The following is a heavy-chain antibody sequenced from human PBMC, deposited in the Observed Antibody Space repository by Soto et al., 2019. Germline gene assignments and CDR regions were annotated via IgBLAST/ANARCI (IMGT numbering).Heavy chain of an antibody. J-gene: IGHJ5*02. CDR1: GVTFSNAW. CDR2: IKSRTNGGTT. V-gene: IGHV3-15*01. CDR3: TTDDPINRS. Sequence: EVQLVESGGGLIKPGGSLRLSCAASGVTFSNAWMSWVRQAPGKGLECVGRIKSRTNGGTTDYAAPVKGRFTISRDDSKNTLYLQMNSLRTEDTAVYYCTTDDPINRSWGQGILVTVSA.